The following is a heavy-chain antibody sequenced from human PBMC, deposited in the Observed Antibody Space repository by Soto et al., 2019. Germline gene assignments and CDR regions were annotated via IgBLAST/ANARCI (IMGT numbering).Heavy chain of an antibody. D-gene: IGHD3-3*01. CDR2: VNPHTGDS. CDR1: GYAFSAYY. Sequence: QVRLVQSGAEVKRPGASVKVSCQASGYAFSAYYIHWVRQAPGQGLEWMGWVNPHTGDSKYTEIFKGRVTLTSDTSTNTSYMDLTSLTSADTAVYYCARRHGARSNVFRSAFPLDFWGQGTLVAVSS. V-gene: IGHV1-2*02. CDR3: ARRHGARSNVFRSAFPLDF. J-gene: IGHJ4*01.